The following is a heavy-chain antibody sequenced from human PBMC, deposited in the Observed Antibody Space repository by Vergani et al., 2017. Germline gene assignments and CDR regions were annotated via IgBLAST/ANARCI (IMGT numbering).Heavy chain of an antibody. CDR1: GFTFSNAW. Sequence: VQLVESGGGLVKPGGSLRLSCAASGFTFSNAWMSWVRQAPGKGLEWVGRIKSKTDGGTTDYAAPVKGRFTISRDDSKNTLYLQMNSLKTEDTAVYYCTTDPLGYCSSTSCYDYYYYGMDVWGQGTTVTVSS. CDR2: IKSKTDGGTT. D-gene: IGHD2-2*01. J-gene: IGHJ6*02. V-gene: IGHV3-15*01. CDR3: TTDPLGYCSSTSCYDYYYYGMDV.